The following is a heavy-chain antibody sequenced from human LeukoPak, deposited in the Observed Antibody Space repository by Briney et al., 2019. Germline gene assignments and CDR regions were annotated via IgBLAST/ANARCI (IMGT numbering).Heavy chain of an antibody. J-gene: IGHJ4*02. CDR3: ARLERGSLGYCSGGSCYAFDY. CDR2: ISYDASNT. Sequence: PGGSLRLSCAASGFTFSSYSMNWVRQAPGKGLEWVTVISYDASNTYYADSVKGRFTISRDNSKNSLYLQMNSLRAEDTAVYYCARLERGSLGYCSGGSCYAFDYWGQGTLVTVSS. CDR1: GFTFSSYS. V-gene: IGHV3-30*03. D-gene: IGHD2-15*01.